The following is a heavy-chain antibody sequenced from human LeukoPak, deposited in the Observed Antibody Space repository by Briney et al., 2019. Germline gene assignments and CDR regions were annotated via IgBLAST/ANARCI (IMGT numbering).Heavy chain of an antibody. D-gene: IGHD6-19*01. J-gene: IGHJ4*02. CDR2: ISGNGGTT. V-gene: IGHV3-23*01. Sequence: GASLRLSCAASGFTFSSYAMSWVRQAPGKGLEWVSIISGNGGTTYYADSVRGQFTISRDNSKNTLYLQMNSLRAEDTALYYCAKYLKANSGWPFDSWGQGTLVTVSS. CDR3: AKYLKANSGWPFDS. CDR1: GFTFSSYA.